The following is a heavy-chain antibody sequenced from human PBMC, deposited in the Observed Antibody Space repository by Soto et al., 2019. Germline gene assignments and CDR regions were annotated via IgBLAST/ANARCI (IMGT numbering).Heavy chain of an antibody. D-gene: IGHD3-3*02. CDR2: IYYSGST. CDR3: ASPKIAFYNWFDP. Sequence: ASETLSHRCSVAGGSSSSSSYYWGWIRQPPGKGLEWIGSIYYSGSTYHNPSLKSRVTISVDTSKNQFSLKLSSVTAADTAVYYCASPKIAFYNWFDPWGQGTLVTVSS. CDR1: GGSSSSSSYY. V-gene: IGHV4-39*01. J-gene: IGHJ5*02.